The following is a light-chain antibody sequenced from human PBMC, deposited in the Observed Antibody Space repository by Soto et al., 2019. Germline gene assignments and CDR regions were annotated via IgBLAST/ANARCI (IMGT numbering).Light chain of an antibody. CDR2: EVS. J-gene: IGLJ1*01. Sequence: QSVLTQPASVSGSPGQSITISCTGTTSDVGGYDYVSWYQHHAGKGPKLLLFEVSNRPSGVSTRFSGSKSGNTASLTISGLQAEDEADYYCQSYDTSPSGYVFGTGTKVTVL. CDR1: TSDVGGYDY. V-gene: IGLV2-14*01. CDR3: QSYDTSPSGYV.